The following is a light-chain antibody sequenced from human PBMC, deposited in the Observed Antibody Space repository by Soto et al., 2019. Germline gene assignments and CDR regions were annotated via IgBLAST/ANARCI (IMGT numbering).Light chain of an antibody. CDR1: QSILYSSNNKNY. CDR2: WAS. V-gene: IGKV4-1*01. J-gene: IGKJ1*01. CDR3: QQYYDAPQT. Sequence: DIVMTQSPDSLAVSLGERATINCKSSQSILYSSNNKNYLAWYQQKPGQPPKLLIYWASTRESGVPDRFSGRGSGTVFTLNISSLQAGDVAVYYCQQYYDAPQTFGQGTKVEIK.